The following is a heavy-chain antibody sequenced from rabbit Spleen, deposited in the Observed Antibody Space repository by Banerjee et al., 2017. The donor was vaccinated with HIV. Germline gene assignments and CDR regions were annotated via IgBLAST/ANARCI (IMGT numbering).Heavy chain of an antibody. CDR3: ARDTSSSFSSYGMDL. D-gene: IGHD1-1*01. Sequence: QSLEESGGDLVQPGASLTLTCTASGFSFSSSYWICWVRQAPGKGLEWIACIDAGSSGSTSYASWAKGRFTISKTSSTTVTLQMTSLTAADTAAYFCARDTSSSFSSYGMDLWGPGTLVTV. CDR1: GFSFSSSYW. V-gene: IGHV1S40*01. J-gene: IGHJ6*01. CDR2: IDAGSSGST.